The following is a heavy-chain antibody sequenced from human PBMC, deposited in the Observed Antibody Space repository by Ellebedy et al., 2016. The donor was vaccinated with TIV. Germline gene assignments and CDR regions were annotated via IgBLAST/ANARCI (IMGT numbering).Heavy chain of an antibody. CDR3: AKDMNYYGSGRYYYYGMDV. Sequence: GESLKISCATSGFTFGDHAMHWVRQAPGKSLEWVSLISGDGGSTYYTDSVKGRFTISRDNIKNSLYLQMSGLRTEDTAFYYCAKDMNYYGSGRYYYYGMDVWGHGTTVTVSS. V-gene: IGHV3-43*02. CDR1: GFTFGDHA. J-gene: IGHJ6*02. CDR2: ISGDGGST. D-gene: IGHD3-10*01.